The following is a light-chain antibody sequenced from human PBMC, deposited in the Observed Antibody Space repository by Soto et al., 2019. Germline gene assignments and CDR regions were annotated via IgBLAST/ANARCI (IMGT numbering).Light chain of an antibody. CDR2: AAS. CDR1: QSISNY. V-gene: IGKV1-39*01. Sequence: EIQMTQFPSSMCAYLGDRVTITCRTSQSISNYLNWYQQKPGKAPKILIYAASSLQSGVPSRFSGSGSGTDGTLTISSLQPEDFATYYGQKSYSTPRTCGQGTKVDIK. J-gene: IGKJ1*01. CDR3: QKSYSTPRT.